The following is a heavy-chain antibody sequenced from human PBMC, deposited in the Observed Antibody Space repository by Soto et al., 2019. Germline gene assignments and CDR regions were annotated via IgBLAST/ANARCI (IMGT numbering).Heavy chain of an antibody. CDR3: ARDRERVVRYYYYYYGMDV. D-gene: IGHD3-3*01. CDR1: VGSFSGYY. CDR2: INHSGST. V-gene: IGHV4-34*01. J-gene: IGHJ6*02. Sequence: KASETLSLSCAVYVGSFSGYYWSWIRQPPGKGLEWIGEINHSGSTNYNPSLKSRVTISVDTSKNQFSLKLSSVTAADTAVYYCARDRERVVRYYYYYYGMDVWGQGTTVTVSS.